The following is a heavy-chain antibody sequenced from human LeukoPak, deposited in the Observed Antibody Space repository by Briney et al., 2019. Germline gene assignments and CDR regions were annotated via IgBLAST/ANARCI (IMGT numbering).Heavy chain of an antibody. Sequence: GGSLRLSCAASGFTFTNYAMTWVRQAPGKGLEWVSGISSSGGSTYYADSVKGRFTISRDNSKNTLYLQMNSLRAEDTAVYYCAKDLVVGSSTKGYFDYWGQGTLVTVSS. CDR3: AKDLVVGSSTKGYFDY. CDR1: GFTFTNYA. J-gene: IGHJ4*02. D-gene: IGHD6-13*01. CDR2: ISSSGGST. V-gene: IGHV3-23*01.